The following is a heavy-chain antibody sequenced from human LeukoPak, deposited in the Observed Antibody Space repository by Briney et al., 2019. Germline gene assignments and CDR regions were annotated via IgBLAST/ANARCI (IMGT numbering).Heavy chain of an antibody. V-gene: IGHV4-59*01. CDR1: GGSIGTNY. D-gene: IGHD6-13*01. CDR3: ARSDTHHIHSSSWHFDY. CDR2: SSYSGSS. Sequence: PSETLSLTCSVSGGSIGTNYRTWVRQVPGQELESIGYSSYSGSSSYNPSLRRPSTMSVDKSKTQFSPYLSSVTAADTAVYYCARSDTHHIHSSSWHFDYWGQGTLVTVSS. J-gene: IGHJ4*02.